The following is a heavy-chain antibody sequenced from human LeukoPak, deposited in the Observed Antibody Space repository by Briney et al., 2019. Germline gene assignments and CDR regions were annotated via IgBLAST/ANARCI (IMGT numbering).Heavy chain of an antibody. D-gene: IGHD3-22*01. CDR3: AEDYYDSSGSFPFASFQH. CDR2: INHGGST. V-gene: IGHV4-34*01. J-gene: IGHJ1*01. CDR1: GGSFSGYD. Sequence: SETLSLTCAVYGGSFSGYDWSWIRQPPGKGLEWIGEINHGGSTNYNPSLKSRVTISVDTSKNQFSLKLSSVTAADTAVYYCAEDYYDSSGSFPFASFQHWGQGTLVTVSS.